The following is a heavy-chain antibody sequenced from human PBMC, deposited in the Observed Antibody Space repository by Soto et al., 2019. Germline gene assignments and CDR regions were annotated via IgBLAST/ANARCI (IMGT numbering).Heavy chain of an antibody. J-gene: IGHJ2*01. V-gene: IGHV1-18*01. CDR1: GYTFPSYG. D-gene: IGHD2-2*01. Sequence: VQLVQSGAEVKKPGASVKVSCKASGYTFPSYGITWVRQAPGQGLEWMGWIADNGSTNYAQKLQGRVTMTRDTSTSTGYMELRSLRSDDTAVYYCARDGYCSSRRCFDLWGRGTLVTVSS. CDR3: ARDGYCSSRRCFDL. CDR2: IADNGST.